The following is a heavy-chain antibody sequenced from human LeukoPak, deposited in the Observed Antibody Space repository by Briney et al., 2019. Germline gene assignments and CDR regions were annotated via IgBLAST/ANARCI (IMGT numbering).Heavy chain of an antibody. Sequence: GGSLRLSCTASGFIFSNYWMCWVRQAPGKGLEWVASIKQDGSEEYYVDSVKGRFTVSRDNAKNSLYLQMNSLRAEDTAVYYCARVGARQVLEYWGQGTLVTVSS. J-gene: IGHJ4*02. V-gene: IGHV3-7*01. D-gene: IGHD4-17*01. CDR3: ARVGARQVLEY. CDR2: IKQDGSEE. CDR1: GFIFSNYW.